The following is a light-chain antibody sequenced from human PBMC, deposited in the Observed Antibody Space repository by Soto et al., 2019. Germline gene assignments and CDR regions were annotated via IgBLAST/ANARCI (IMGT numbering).Light chain of an antibody. CDR1: QSVSHW. Sequence: DIQMTQSPSTLSASVGDRVTITCRASQSVSHWLAWYQQKPGKAPKALIYDASTLETGVPSRFSGSGSGTDFTLTISSLQPADFATYYCQQYNSYQYTFGQGTKLEMK. V-gene: IGKV1-5*01. J-gene: IGKJ2*01. CDR2: DAS. CDR3: QQYNSYQYT.